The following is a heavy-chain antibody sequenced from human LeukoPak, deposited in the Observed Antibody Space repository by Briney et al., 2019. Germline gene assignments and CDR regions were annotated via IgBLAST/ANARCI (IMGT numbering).Heavy chain of an antibody. D-gene: IGHD5-24*01. J-gene: IGHJ4*02. V-gene: IGHV1-69*13. CDR3: ASGRWLRYPFDY. CDR2: IIPIFGTA. Sequence: GASVKVSCKASGGTFSSYAISWVRQAPGQGLEWMGGIIPIFGTANYAQKFQGRVTITADESTSTAYMELSSLRSEDTAVYYCASGRWLRYPFDYWGQGTLVTVSS. CDR1: GGTFSSYA.